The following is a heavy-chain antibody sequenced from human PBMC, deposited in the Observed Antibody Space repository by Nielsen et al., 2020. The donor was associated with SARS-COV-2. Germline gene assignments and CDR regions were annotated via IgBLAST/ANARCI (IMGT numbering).Heavy chain of an antibody. Sequence: GESLKISCAASGFTFSSYSMNWVRQAPGKGLEWVSYISSSGSTIYYADSVKGRFTISRDNAKNSLYLQMNSLRAEDTAVYYCVRTTRYVWGSYRYGFDYWGQGTLVTVSS. D-gene: IGHD3-16*02. CDR1: GFTFSSYS. CDR2: ISSSGSTI. V-gene: IGHV3-48*04. CDR3: VRTTRYVWGSYRYGFDY. J-gene: IGHJ4*02.